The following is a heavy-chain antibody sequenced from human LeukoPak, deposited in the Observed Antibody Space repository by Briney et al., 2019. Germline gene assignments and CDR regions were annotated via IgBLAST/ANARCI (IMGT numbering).Heavy chain of an antibody. CDR3: AKDGVGIAARPSYYYYMDV. V-gene: IGHV3-43D*03. D-gene: IGHD6-6*01. CDR2: ISWDGGST. Sequence: PGGSLRLSCAASGFTFDDYAMHWVRQAPGKGLEWVSLISWDGGSTYYADSVKGRFTISRDNSKNSLYLQMNSLRAEDTALYYCAKDGVGIAARPSYYYYMDVWGKGTTVTVSS. CDR1: GFTFDDYA. J-gene: IGHJ6*03.